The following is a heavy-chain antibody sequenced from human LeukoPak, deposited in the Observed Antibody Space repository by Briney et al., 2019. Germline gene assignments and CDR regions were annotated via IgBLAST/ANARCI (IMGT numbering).Heavy chain of an antibody. CDR2: IKPDGSEG. J-gene: IGHJ4*02. CDR3: ARGSVVAANFDI. CDR1: GFAFGAYW. D-gene: IGHD2-2*01. V-gene: IGHV3-7*04. Sequence: GGSLGLSCAASGFAFGAYWMSWVRQAPGKEPEWVANIKPDGSEGSSVDSVKGRFTISRDNARNSLYPQMNSLRSEDTAVYYCARGSVVAANFDIWGQGTLVTVSS.